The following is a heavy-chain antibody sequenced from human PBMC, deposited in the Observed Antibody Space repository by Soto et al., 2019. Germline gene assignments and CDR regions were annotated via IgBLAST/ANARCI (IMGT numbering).Heavy chain of an antibody. CDR1: GGSITRNNHY. D-gene: IGHD6-19*01. Sequence: QLQLQESGPGLVKPSETLSLTCTVSGGSITRNNHYWGWIRQSPGKGLEWIGNILHSGNTNYKPSLKSRVTISVETSKNQFSLKMNSVTAADTALYYWARLGSSGWYQGSYFDYWGQGTLVTVSS. J-gene: IGHJ4*02. CDR2: ILHSGNT. V-gene: IGHV4-39*01. CDR3: ARLGSSGWYQGSYFDY.